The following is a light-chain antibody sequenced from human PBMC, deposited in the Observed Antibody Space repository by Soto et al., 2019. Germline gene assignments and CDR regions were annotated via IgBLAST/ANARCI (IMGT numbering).Light chain of an antibody. CDR3: QQSYSTPLA. V-gene: IGKV1-39*01. J-gene: IGKJ1*01. Sequence: DIQMTQSPSSLSASVGDRVTITCRASQSISSISSYLNWYQQKPGKAPKLLIYAASSLQSGVPSTFSGSGSGTDFTLTISSLQPEDFANYYCQQSYSTPLAFGQGTKVEIK. CDR2: AAS. CDR1: QSISSISSY.